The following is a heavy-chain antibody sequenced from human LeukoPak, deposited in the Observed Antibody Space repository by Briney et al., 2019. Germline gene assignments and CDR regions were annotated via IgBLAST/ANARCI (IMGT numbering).Heavy chain of an antibody. CDR3: VRGGFAGLSHYYYYGMDV. D-gene: IGHD3-16*01. V-gene: IGHV1-2*02. CDR1: GYTFTGYY. J-gene: IGHJ6*02. Sequence: ASVKVSRKASGYTFTGYYMHWVRQAPGQGLEWMGWINPNSGGTNYAQKFQGRVTMTGDPSVSTAYMKLSRLRSDDTAIYYCVRGGFAGLSHYYYYGMDVWGQGTTVTVSS. CDR2: INPNSGGT.